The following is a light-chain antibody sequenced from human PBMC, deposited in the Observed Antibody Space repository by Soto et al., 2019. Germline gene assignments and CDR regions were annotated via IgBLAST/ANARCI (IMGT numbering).Light chain of an antibody. CDR2: DVG. J-gene: IGLJ1*01. CDR1: VSDISAYNY. Sequence: QSVLTQPASVSGSPGQSITISCTGTVSDISAYNYVSWYQQHPGKAPKLMIYDVGDRPSGLSNRFSGSKSGNTASLTISRLHPEDEDDYYCSSYTSNNFYVFGTGTKVTVL. CDR3: SSYTSNNFYV. V-gene: IGLV2-14*01.